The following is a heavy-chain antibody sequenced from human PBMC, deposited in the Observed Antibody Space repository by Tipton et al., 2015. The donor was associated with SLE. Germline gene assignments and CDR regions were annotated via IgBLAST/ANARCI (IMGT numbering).Heavy chain of an antibody. CDR1: GGSITTGSYY. Sequence: TLSLTCTVSGGSITTGSYYWSWIRQPAGKGLEWIGRLYTTGSTYYNPSLKSRVSMSVDTSKNQFSLTLTSVTAADTGVYYCARGVAIYWITYYDYYMDVWGKGTTVTVSS. CDR2: LYTTGST. J-gene: IGHJ6*03. V-gene: IGHV4-61*02. CDR3: ARGVAIYWITYYDYYMDV. D-gene: IGHD2-2*03.